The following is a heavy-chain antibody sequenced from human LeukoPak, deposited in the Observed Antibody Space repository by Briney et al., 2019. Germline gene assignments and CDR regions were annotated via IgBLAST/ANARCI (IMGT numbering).Heavy chain of an antibody. Sequence: GGSLRLSCAASGFTFSSYAMSWVRQAPGKGLEWVSAISGSGGSTYYADSVKGRFTISRDNSKNTLYLQMNSLRAEDTAVYYCAKDPPYYDFWSGYSAFDYWGQGTLVTVSS. J-gene: IGHJ4*02. CDR2: ISGSGGST. CDR1: GFTFSSYA. D-gene: IGHD3-3*01. CDR3: AKDPPYYDFWSGYSAFDY. V-gene: IGHV3-23*01.